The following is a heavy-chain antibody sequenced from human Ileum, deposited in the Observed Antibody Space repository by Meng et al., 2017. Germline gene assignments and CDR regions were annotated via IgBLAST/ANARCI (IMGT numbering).Heavy chain of an antibody. CDR1: GGTFSSFA. Sequence: QVELVQAGAEGRKPGSSVKVSCKASGGTFSSFAISWVRQAPGQGLEWMGGIIPIFGSADYAQKFQGRVTITADKSTSTAYMELSSLRSEDTAVYYCARVAAAGRNWGQGTLVTVSS. CDR3: ARVAAAGRN. V-gene: IGHV1-69*06. J-gene: IGHJ4*02. CDR2: IIPIFGSA. D-gene: IGHD6-13*01.